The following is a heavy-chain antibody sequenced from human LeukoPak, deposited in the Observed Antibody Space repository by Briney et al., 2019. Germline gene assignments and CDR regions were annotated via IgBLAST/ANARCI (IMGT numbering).Heavy chain of an antibody. CDR3: ARRYYYGSGIFDY. D-gene: IGHD3-10*01. V-gene: IGHV4-38-2*01. CDR2: IYHSGST. CDR1: GYSISSGYY. J-gene: IGHJ4*02. Sequence: PSETLSLTCAVSGYSISSGYYWGWIRQPPGKGLEWIGTIYHSGSTYYNPSLKSRVTISVDTPKNQFSLKLSSVTAADTAVYYCARRYYYGSGIFDYWGQGTLVTVSS.